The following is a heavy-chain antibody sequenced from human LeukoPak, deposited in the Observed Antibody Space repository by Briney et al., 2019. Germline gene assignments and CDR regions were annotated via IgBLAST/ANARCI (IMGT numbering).Heavy chain of an antibody. Sequence: SGGSLRPPWQPSGFTLRIYRINWFRRAPGRGLGWASSISSSSSYIYYADSVKGRFTISRDNAKNSLYLQMNSLRAEDTAVYYCARVYSSSWSYFDYWGQGTLVTVSS. CDR2: ISSSSSYI. D-gene: IGHD6-13*01. CDR1: GFTLRIYR. V-gene: IGHV3-21*04. CDR3: ARVYSSSWSYFDY. J-gene: IGHJ4*02.